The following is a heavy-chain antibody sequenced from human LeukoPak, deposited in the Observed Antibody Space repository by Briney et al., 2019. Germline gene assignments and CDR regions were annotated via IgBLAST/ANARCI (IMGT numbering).Heavy chain of an antibody. CDR3: ARETNSSSWRALDY. D-gene: IGHD6-13*01. Sequence: SETLSLTCTVSGGSISSYYWSWIRQPAGKGLEWIGRIYTSDSTSYNPSLKSRVTMSVDTSKDQFSLKLNSVTAADTAVYYCARETNSSSWRALDYWGQGTLVTVSS. J-gene: IGHJ4*02. CDR1: GGSISSYY. V-gene: IGHV4-4*07. CDR2: IYTSDST.